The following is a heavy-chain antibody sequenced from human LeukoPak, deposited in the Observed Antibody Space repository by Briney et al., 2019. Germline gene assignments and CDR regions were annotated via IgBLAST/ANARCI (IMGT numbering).Heavy chain of an antibody. CDR3: VSPRGFSYGYFDY. J-gene: IGHJ4*02. Sequence: SETLSLTCTVSGGFISSSSAYWGWIRQPPGKGLEWIGSIYYSKNTYYNPSLKSRVTISADTSKNQFSLTMGSVSATDTAVYYCVSPRGFSYGYFDYWGQGTLVTVSS. CDR1: GGFISSSSAY. V-gene: IGHV4-39*01. D-gene: IGHD5-18*01. CDR2: IYYSKNT.